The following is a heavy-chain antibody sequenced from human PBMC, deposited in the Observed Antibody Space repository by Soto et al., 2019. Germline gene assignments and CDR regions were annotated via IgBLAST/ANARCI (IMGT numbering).Heavy chain of an antibody. CDR1: GYIMTTYG. V-gene: IGHV1-18*01. Sequence: QVQLVQSGTEVKKPGASVKVSCKASGYIMTTYGVSWVRQAPGQGLEWVGWISAYNDHTNYAQKFQGRVTMTTDTSASTAYMELRSLRSDDTSEYYCARGTYLDYWGQGTLVTVSS. D-gene: IGHD1-1*01. CDR2: ISAYNDHT. CDR3: ARGTYLDY. J-gene: IGHJ4*02.